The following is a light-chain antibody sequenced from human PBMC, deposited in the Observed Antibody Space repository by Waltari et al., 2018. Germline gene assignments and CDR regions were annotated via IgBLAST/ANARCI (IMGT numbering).Light chain of an antibody. J-gene: IGKJ4*01. Sequence: IQLTQSPSSLSASVGDRVTITCWAGQDVFTYLDWYQQKPGKAPNLPIYGASSLQSAVPSRFSANGSETDFTLTISSLQPEDFGIYYCQQLDVYPLTFGGGTKVKI. CDR2: GAS. CDR1: QDVFTY. V-gene: IGKV1-9*01. CDR3: QQLDVYPLT.